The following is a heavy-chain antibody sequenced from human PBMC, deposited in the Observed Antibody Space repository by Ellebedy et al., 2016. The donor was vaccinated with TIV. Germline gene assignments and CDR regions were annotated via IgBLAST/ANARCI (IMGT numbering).Heavy chain of an antibody. D-gene: IGHD2-2*01. V-gene: IGHV4-39*07. J-gene: IGHJ4*02. CDR2: IYYSGNT. CDR1: GGSISSSTYY. Sequence: SETLSLTCTVSGGSISSSTYYWGWIRRPPGKGLDWIGNIYYSGNTYFNPSLKSRVTISVDTSKNQFSLNLSSVTAADTAVYYCARVVRTDNAMTRGYFDYWGQGILVTVSS. CDR3: ARVVRTDNAMTRGYFDY.